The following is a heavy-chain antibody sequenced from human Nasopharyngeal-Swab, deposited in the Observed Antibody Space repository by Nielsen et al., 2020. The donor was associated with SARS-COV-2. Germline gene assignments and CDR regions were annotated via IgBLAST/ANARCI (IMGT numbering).Heavy chain of an antibody. Sequence: WVRQAPGQGLEWMGCMNPGSGFKDYAQNFRGRVTMTWNTSISTAYMEISSLRSEDTAVYYCAGWEKGDYWGQGTLVTVSS. CDR2: MNPGSGFK. J-gene: IGHJ4*02. V-gene: IGHV1-8*01. D-gene: IGHD1-26*01. CDR3: AGWEKGDY.